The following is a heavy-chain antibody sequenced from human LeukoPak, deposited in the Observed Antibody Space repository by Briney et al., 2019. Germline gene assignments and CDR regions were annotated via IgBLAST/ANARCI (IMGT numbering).Heavy chain of an antibody. D-gene: IGHD5-18*01. CDR1: GFTFSYYN. V-gene: IGHV3-69-1*01. CDR3: ARVQLWSDN. J-gene: IGHJ4*02. Sequence: GGSLRLSCAASGFTFSYYNMNWVRQAPGKGLEWVSYISSSNTIYYADSVKGRFTISRDNAKNSLYLQMNSLRAEDTAVYYCARVQLWSDNWGQGALVTVSS. CDR2: ISSSNTI.